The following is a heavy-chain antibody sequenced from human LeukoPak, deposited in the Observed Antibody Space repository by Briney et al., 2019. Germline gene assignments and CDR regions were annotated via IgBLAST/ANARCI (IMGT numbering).Heavy chain of an antibody. CDR3: ARPGYSTGAFDY. CDR1: GFTFDDYG. D-gene: IGHD6-25*01. Sequence: GGSLRLSCAASGFTFDDYGMSWVRQAPGKGLEWVSVIYNGGDTYYADSVKGRFTISRDNSKNTLYLQMNSLRAEDTAVYYCARPGYSTGAFDYWGQGTLVTVSS. V-gene: IGHV3-53*01. CDR2: IYNGGDT. J-gene: IGHJ4*02.